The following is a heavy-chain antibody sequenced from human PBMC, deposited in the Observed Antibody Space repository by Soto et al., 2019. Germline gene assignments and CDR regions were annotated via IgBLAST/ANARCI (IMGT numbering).Heavy chain of an antibody. D-gene: IGHD6-13*01. J-gene: IGHJ4*02. CDR3: ARAYSSSWYSTRYFDY. CDR1: GYTFTSYG. Sequence: ASVKVSCKASGYTFTSYGISWVRQAPGQGLEWMGWISAYNGNTNYAQKLQGRVTMTTDTSTSTAYMELRSLRSDDTAVYYCARAYSSSWYSTRYFDYWGQGTLVTVSS. CDR2: ISAYNGNT. V-gene: IGHV1-18*01.